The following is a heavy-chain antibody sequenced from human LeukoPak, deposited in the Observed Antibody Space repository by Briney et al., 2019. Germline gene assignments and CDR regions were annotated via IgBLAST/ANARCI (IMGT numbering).Heavy chain of an antibody. Sequence: GGSLRLSCAASGFSFRSHGMNWVRQAPGKGLEWVAFIRYDGSSEYYADSVKGRFTISRDNSKNTLYLEMNSLRAEDTAVYYCAEEPMTADTRAFIDVGYYFEEWGQGTLVTVSS. D-gene: IGHD2-21*02. CDR2: IRYDGSSE. CDR1: GFSFRSHG. J-gene: IGHJ4*02. V-gene: IGHV3-30*02. CDR3: AEEPMTADTRAFIDVGYYFEE.